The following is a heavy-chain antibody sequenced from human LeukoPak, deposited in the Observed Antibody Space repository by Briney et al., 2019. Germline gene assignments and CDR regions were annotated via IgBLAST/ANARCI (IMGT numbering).Heavy chain of an antibody. V-gene: IGHV1-69*01. CDR2: IIPIFGTA. Sequence: GASVKVSFKASGGTFSSYAISWVRQAPGQGLEWMGGIIPIFGTANYAQKFQGRVTITADESTSTAYMELSSLRSEDTAVYYCARNPQNYDILTGYYWNWFDPWGQGTLVTVSS. CDR1: GGTFSSYA. J-gene: IGHJ5*02. CDR3: ARNPQNYDILTGYYWNWFDP. D-gene: IGHD3-9*01.